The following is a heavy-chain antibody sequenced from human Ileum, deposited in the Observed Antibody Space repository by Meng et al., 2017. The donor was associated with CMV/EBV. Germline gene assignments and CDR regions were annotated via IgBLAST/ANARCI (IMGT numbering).Heavy chain of an antibody. V-gene: IGHV4-31*03. D-gene: IGHD3-10*01. J-gene: IGHJ5*02. CDR3: ARGSTYPNWFDP. Sequence: SETLSLTCTVSGGSISSGSYYWSWIRQLPGKGLEWIGYIYYTGSTYCNPSLKSRVSISVDTSENQFSLKLSSVTAADKAVYYCARGSTYPNWFDPWGQGTLVTVSS. CDR2: IYYTGST. CDR1: GGSISSGSYY.